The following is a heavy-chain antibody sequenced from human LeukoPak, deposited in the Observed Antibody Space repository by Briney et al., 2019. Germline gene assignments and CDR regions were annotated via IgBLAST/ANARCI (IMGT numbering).Heavy chain of an antibody. CDR2: INHSGST. CDR3: ARPRLLYGSGPILV. Sequence: SETLSLTCAVYGGSFSGYYWSWIRQPPGKGLEWIGEINHSGSTNYNPSLEGRATISIDASKNQFSLRLTSVTAADTAVYYCARPRLLYGSGPILVWGQGTLVTVSS. CDR1: GGSFSGYY. V-gene: IGHV4-34*01. J-gene: IGHJ4*02. D-gene: IGHD3-10*01.